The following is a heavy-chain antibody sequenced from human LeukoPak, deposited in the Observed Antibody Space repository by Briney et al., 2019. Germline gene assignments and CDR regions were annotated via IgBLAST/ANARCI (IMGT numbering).Heavy chain of an antibody. CDR1: GGSISSYY. D-gene: IGHD2-21*02. Sequence: PSETLSLTCTVSGGSISSYYWSWIRQPPGKGLEWIGYIYYSGSTNYNPSLKSRVTISVDTSKNQFSLKLSSVTAADTAVYYCVRVDCGGDCCFDYWGQGTLVTVSS. V-gene: IGHV4-59*01. CDR3: VRVDCGGDCCFDY. J-gene: IGHJ4*02. CDR2: IYYSGST.